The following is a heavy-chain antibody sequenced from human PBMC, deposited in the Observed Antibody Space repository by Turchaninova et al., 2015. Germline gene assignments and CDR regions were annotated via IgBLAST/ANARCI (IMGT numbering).Heavy chain of an antibody. CDR3: ARVPLNSGGWHGAAFDV. D-gene: IGHD6-19*01. Sequence: QVKVVQSGAAVKRPGASVRVSCKASGYTFTGYLMHWVRQAPGQGREGMGRINPNDGVTNYAHNFQGRVTLTWDTSIATAHMELTSLRFGDTAMYYCARVPLNSGGWHGAAFDVWGQGTMVTVSA. V-gene: IGHV1-2*06. CDR1: GYTFTGYL. J-gene: IGHJ3*01. CDR2: INPNDGVT.